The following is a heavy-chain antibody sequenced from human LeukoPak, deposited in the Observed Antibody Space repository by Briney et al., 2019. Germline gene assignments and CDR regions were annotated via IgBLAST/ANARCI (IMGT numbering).Heavy chain of an antibody. CDR1: GYSFTSYW. Sequence: GESLKISCKSSGYSFTSYWIGWVRQMPGKGLEWMGIIYPGDSDTRYSSSFQGQVTISADRSISTAYLQWSSLKASDTAMYYCARLIVVPAAIAYYFDYWGQGTLVTVSS. J-gene: IGHJ4*02. CDR3: ARLIVVPAAIAYYFDY. CDR2: IYPGDSDT. V-gene: IGHV5-51*01. D-gene: IGHD2-2*02.